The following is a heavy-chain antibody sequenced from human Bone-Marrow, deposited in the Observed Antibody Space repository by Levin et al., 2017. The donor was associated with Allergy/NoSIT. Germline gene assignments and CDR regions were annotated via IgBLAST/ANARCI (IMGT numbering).Heavy chain of an antibody. D-gene: IGHD3-16*01. CDR3: VGDGGGAATD. Sequence: GESLKISCVVSGFPVGTNYMSWVRQAPGKGLEYVSIIYAGANEHYADSVRGRFTTSIDNSMNTLFLQMNNLRVEDTAVYYCVGDGGGAATDWGRGTLVAVSP. CDR1: GFPVGTNY. CDR2: IYAGANE. V-gene: IGHV3-53*01. J-gene: IGHJ4*02.